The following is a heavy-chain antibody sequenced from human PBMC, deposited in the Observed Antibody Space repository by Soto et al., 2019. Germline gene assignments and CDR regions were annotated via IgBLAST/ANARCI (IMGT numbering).Heavy chain of an antibody. J-gene: IGHJ4*02. CDR2: ISGSGGST. Sequence: EVQLLESGGGLVQPGGSLRLSCAASGFTFSSYAMNWVRQAPGKGLEWVSVISGSGGSTYYADSVKGRFTISRDNSKNTLYLQLNSLRAEDTAVYYCARLSSSSYFDYLGQGTLVTVSS. V-gene: IGHV3-23*01. CDR3: ARLSSSSYFDY. CDR1: GFTFSSYA. D-gene: IGHD6-13*01.